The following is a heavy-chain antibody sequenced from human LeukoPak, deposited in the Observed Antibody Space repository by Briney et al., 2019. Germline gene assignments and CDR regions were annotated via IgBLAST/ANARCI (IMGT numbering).Heavy chain of an antibody. CDR3: ARLPPYSSGSYY. V-gene: IGHV4-4*07. J-gene: IGHJ4*02. CDR1: AGSISNYY. CDR2: IYTSGST. D-gene: IGHD6-19*01. Sequence: SETLSLTCTVSAGSISNYYWSWIRQPAGKGLEWIGLIYTSGSTNYNPSLKSRVTMSVDTSKNQFSLKLSSVTAADTAVYYCARLPPYSSGSYYWGQGTLVTVSS.